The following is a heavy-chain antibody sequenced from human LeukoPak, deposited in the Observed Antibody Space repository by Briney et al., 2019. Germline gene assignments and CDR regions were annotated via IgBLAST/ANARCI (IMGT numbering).Heavy chain of an antibody. Sequence: GGSLRLSCAASGFTFSSYGTHWARQAPGKELEWVAVISYDGSNKYYADSVKGRFTISRDNSKNTLYLQMNSLRAEDTAVYYCAFMTTVTTRNLYGWGQGTLVTVSS. J-gene: IGHJ4*02. CDR1: GFTFSSYG. CDR2: ISYDGSNK. D-gene: IGHD4-17*01. V-gene: IGHV3-30*03. CDR3: AFMTTVTTRNLYG.